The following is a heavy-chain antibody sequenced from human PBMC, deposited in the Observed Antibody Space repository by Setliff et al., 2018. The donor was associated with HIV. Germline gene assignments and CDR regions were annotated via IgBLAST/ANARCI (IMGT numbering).Heavy chain of an antibody. Sequence: ASVKVSCKVSGGTFTRNCISWVRQAPGQGLEWMGTINPSGGSTSYAQKFQGRVTMTRDTSTSTVYMELSSLRSEDTAVYYCARDCSSTSCPGSFNYYYYYYYMDVWGKGTTVTVSS. J-gene: IGHJ6*03. V-gene: IGHV1-46*03. D-gene: IGHD2-2*01. CDR2: INPSGGST. CDR1: GGTFTRNC. CDR3: ARDCSSTSCPGSFNYYYYYYYMDV.